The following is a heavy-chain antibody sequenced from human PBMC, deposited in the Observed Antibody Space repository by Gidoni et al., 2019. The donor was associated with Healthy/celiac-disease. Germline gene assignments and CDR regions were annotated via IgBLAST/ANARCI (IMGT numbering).Heavy chain of an antibody. Sequence: EVQLVQSGAEVKKPGESLKISCKGSGYSFTSYWIGWVRKMPGKGRELRGIISPGASDTRYSPSFQGQVTISADKSISTAYRQWSSLKASDPAMYYCASLIGGTGTIDYWGQGTLVTVSS. CDR3: ASLIGGTGTIDY. D-gene: IGHD1-7*01. J-gene: IGHJ4*02. CDR1: GYSFTSYW. CDR2: ISPGASDT. V-gene: IGHV5-51*01.